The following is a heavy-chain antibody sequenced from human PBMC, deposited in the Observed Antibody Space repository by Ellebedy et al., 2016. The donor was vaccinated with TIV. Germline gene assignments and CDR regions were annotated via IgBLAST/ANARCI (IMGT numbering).Heavy chain of an antibody. Sequence: AASVKVSCKASGYTFTSYDINWVRQATGQGLEWMGWMNPNSGNTGYAQKFQGRVTITRDTSASTAYMELSSLRSEDTAVYYCARSGDTSMAFTPSLDYWGQGTLVTVSS. CDR1: GYTFTSYD. D-gene: IGHD5-18*01. V-gene: IGHV1-8*01. CDR3: ARSGDTSMAFTPSLDY. J-gene: IGHJ4*02. CDR2: MNPNSGNT.